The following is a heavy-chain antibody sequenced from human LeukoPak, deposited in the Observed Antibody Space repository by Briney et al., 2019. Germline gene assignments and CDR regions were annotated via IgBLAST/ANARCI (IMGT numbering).Heavy chain of an antibody. CDR2: INEGGDT. CDR1: GSSFSDFD. J-gene: IGHJ6*03. D-gene: IGHD4-11*01. V-gene: IGHV4-34*01. CDR3: ERGLGWKVTTMGLFYMDV. Sequence: SETLSLTCAVYGSSFSDFDWSWVRQAPGKGLEWIGEINEGGDTKYNPSLKSRVTLSVDTSRNEFSLKIRSVTAADTAVYYCERGLGWKVTTMGLFYMDVWGEGTTVTVSS.